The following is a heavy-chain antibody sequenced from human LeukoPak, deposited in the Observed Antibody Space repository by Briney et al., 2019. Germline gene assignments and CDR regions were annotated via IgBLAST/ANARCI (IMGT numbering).Heavy chain of an antibody. Sequence: SETLSLTCTVSGGSISSGGYYWSWIRQHPGKGLEWIGYIYYSGSTYYDPSLKSRVTISVDTSKNQFSLKLSSVTAADTAVYYCARISTETTVTAFDYWGQGTLVTVSS. CDR2: IYYSGST. CDR3: ARISTETTVTAFDY. V-gene: IGHV4-31*03. CDR1: GGSISSGGYY. D-gene: IGHD4-17*01. J-gene: IGHJ4*02.